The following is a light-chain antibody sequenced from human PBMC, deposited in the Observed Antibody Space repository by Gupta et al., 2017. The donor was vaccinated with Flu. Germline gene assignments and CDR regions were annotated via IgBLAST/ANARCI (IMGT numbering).Light chain of an antibody. V-gene: IGKV4-1*01. J-gene: IGKJ1*01. CDR2: WAS. Sequence: DIVMTQSPDSLAVSLGERATIHCRSSQNILYSSNNRNYLAWFQQKAGQPPKLLIYWASTRESGVPDRFSGSGSATDFTLTISSLQAEDMAVYYCQQYYSAPPTFGQGTKLEIK. CDR1: QNILYSSNNRNY. CDR3: QQYYSAPPT.